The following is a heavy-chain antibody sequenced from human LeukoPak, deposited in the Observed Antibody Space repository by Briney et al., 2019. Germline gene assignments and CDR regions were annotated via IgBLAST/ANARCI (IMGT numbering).Heavy chain of an antibody. CDR1: GGSFSGYY. V-gene: IGHV4-34*01. Sequence: SETLSLTCAIYGGSFSGYYWSWIRQPPGKGLEWIGEINHSGSTNYNPSLKSRVTISVDTSKNQFSLKLSSVTAADTAVYYCARERYVWGSYRAGIFVYWGQGTLVTVSS. D-gene: IGHD3-16*02. CDR2: INHSGST. J-gene: IGHJ4*02. CDR3: ARERYVWGSYRAGIFVY.